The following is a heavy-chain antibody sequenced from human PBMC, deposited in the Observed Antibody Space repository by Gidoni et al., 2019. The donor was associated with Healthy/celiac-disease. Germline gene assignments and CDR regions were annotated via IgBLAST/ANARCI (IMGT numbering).Heavy chain of an antibody. CDR1: GYSISSGYY. J-gene: IGHJ1*01. Sequence: QVQLQESGPGLVKPSETLSLTCTVSGYSISSGYYWGWIRQPPGKGLEWIGSIYHSGSTYYNPSLKSRVTISVDTSKNQFSLKLSSVTAADTAVYYCARAPSFKNGIFQHWGQGTLVTVSS. CDR3: ARAPSFKNGIFQH. CDR2: IYHSGST. V-gene: IGHV4-38-2*02. D-gene: IGHD2-2*01.